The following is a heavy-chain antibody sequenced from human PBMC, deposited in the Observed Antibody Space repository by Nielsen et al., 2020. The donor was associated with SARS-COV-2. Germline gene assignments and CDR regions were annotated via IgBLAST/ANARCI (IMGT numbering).Heavy chain of an antibody. CDR2: ISWNSGSI. V-gene: IGHV3-9*01. CDR1: GFTFDDYA. D-gene: IGHD5-18*01. J-gene: IGHJ4*02. CDR3: VVDTADFDY. Sequence: GGSLRLSCSASGFTFDDYAMHWVRQAPGKGLEWVSGISWNSGSIGYADSVKGRFTISRDNAKNSLYLQMNSLRAEDTALYHCVVDTADFDYWGQGTLVTVSS.